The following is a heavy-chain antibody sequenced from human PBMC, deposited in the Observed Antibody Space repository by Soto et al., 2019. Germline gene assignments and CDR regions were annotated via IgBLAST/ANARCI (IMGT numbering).Heavy chain of an antibody. CDR1: GGSIRSGDYY. D-gene: IGHD3-10*01. CDR3: ASRKSSPYLDY. J-gene: IGHJ4*02. Sequence: QVQLQESGPGLVKPSQTLSLTCTVSGGSIRSGDYYWSWIRQPPGKDLEWIGNIYYSGSTYYNPSLKSRVTISIDTSTNQFSLKLSSVTAADTAVYYGASRKSSPYLDYWGQGTLVTVSS. CDR2: IYYSGST. V-gene: IGHV4-30-4*01.